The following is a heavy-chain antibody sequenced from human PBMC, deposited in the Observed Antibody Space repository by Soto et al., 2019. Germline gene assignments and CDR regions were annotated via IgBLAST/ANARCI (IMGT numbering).Heavy chain of an antibody. CDR1: GYTFTSYG. J-gene: IGHJ4*02. CDR2: ISAYNGNT. D-gene: IGHD3-16*02. CDR3: ARAYDYVWGSYRYTFDY. Sequence: SVKVSCKASGYTFTSYGISWVRQAPGRGLEWMGWISAYNGNTNYAQKLQGRVTMTTDTSTSTAYMELRSLRSDDTAVYYCARAYDYVWGSYRYTFDYWGQGTLVTVSS. V-gene: IGHV1-18*01.